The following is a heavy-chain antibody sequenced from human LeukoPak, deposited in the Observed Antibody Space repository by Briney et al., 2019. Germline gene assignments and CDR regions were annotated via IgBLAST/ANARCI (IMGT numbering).Heavy chain of an antibody. CDR2: INPRGGSA. D-gene: IGHD3-10*01. Sequence: GASVKVSCKASGYTFTNFYMHWVRQAPGQGLEWMGIINPRGGSASSAQKFQGRVTVTRDTSMSTVYMELSSLRSEDTAVYYCARDYHGSGSLTTFDYWGQGTLVTVSS. J-gene: IGHJ4*02. CDR1: GYTFTNFY. CDR3: ARDYHGSGSLTTFDY. V-gene: IGHV1-46*01.